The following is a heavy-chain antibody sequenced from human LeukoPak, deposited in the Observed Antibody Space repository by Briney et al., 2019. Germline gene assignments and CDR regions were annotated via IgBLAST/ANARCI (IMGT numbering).Heavy chain of an antibody. CDR2: ITTSGNYM. CDR3: VRNDYGDYGCVY. V-gene: IGHV3-21*01. D-gene: IGHD4-17*01. J-gene: IGHJ4*02. Sequence: GSLRLSCAASGFTFSSYSMNWVRQAPGKGLEWVSSITTSGNYMFYAGSVKGRFTISRDNAKNSVFLQMNSLRAEDTAMYYCVRNDYGDYGCVYWGQGTLVTVSS. CDR1: GFTFSSYS.